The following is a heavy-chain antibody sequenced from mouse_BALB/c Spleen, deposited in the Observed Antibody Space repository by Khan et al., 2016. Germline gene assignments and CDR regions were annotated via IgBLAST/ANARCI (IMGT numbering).Heavy chain of an antibody. J-gene: IGHJ3*01. CDR2: LTYDGYN. D-gene: IGHD2-2*01. CDR1: GYSITSGYF. V-gene: IGHV3-6*02. Sequence: EVQLQESGPGLVKPSQSLSLTCSVTGYSITSGYFWNLIRQFPGNQLEWMGYLTYDGYNDYNPSLKNRISITRDTYKNQLFLKLNSVTTEDTATYYCAREGYDGWFAYWGQGTPVTVSA. CDR3: AREGYDGWFAY.